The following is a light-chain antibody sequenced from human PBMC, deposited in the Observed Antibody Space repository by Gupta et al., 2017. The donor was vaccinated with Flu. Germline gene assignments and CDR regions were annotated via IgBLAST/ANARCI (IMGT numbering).Light chain of an antibody. CDR3: SSYTSSSTLV. Sequence: TRSDIGDYKYVSWYQQYPGKAPNLIIYEVSHRPSRVSYRFSGSKSGNTASMTISGLQAEDDADYYCSSYTSSSTLVFGTGTTVTVL. J-gene: IGLJ1*01. CDR2: EVS. CDR1: RSDIGDYKY. V-gene: IGLV2-14*01.